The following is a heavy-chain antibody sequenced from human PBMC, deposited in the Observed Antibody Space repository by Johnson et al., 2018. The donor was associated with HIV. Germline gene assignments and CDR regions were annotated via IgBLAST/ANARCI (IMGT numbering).Heavy chain of an antibody. CDR3: ARDPYYYDSSGYYYGNDAFDI. CDR2: ISSSGGTI. CDR1: RFTFSDYY. D-gene: IGHD3-22*01. Sequence: QVQLVESGGDLIKPGGSLRLSCAASRFTFSDYYMSWIRQTPGKGLEWVAYISSSGGTIYYADSVKGRFSISRDNAKNSLYLQMNSLRAGDTAVYYCARDPYYYDSSGYYYGNDAFDIWGQGTMVTVSS. J-gene: IGHJ3*02. V-gene: IGHV3-11*04.